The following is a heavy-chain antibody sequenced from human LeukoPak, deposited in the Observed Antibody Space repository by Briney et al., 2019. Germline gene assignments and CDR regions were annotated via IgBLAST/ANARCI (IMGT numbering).Heavy chain of an antibody. D-gene: IGHD3-10*01. CDR3: ARGQSYYYGSFFGY. CDR1: GFTFSSYN. V-gene: IGHV3-21*01. CDR2: ITSSSSYI. J-gene: IGHJ4*02. Sequence: GGSLRLSCAASGFTFSSYNMNWVRQAPGKGLEWVSSITSSSSYIYYADSVKGRFTISRDNAKNSLYLQMNSLRAEDTAVYYCARGQSYYYGSFFGYWGQGTLVTVSS.